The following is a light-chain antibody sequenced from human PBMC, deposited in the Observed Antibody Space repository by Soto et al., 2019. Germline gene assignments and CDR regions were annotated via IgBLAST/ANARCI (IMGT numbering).Light chain of an antibody. Sequence: EIVMTQSPATLSVSPGERATLSCRASQSVSSKFVWYQQKPGQAPRVLMYGASTRAAGIPARFSGSGSGTESAVTSSSLQSEDFAVYYCQQYNIWPRTFGPGTTVDIK. CDR3: QQYNIWPRT. J-gene: IGKJ3*01. CDR1: QSVSSK. CDR2: GAS. V-gene: IGKV3-15*01.